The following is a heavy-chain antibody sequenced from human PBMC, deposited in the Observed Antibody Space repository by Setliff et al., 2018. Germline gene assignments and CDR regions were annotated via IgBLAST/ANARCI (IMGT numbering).Heavy chain of an antibody. V-gene: IGHV4-34*01. J-gene: IGHJ6*02. D-gene: IGHD2-2*02. CDR2: INQSGST. CDR1: GGSISDYY. CDR3: ARDRQYCSSTSCYTSYFYYYAMDI. Sequence: SETLSLTCGGYGGSISDYYWSWIRQPPGKGLEWIGEINQSGSTTYNPSLKGRVTISMDTSKNQFSLKLTSVTAADTAVYYCARDRQYCSSTSCYTSYFYYYAMDIWGQGTTVTVSS.